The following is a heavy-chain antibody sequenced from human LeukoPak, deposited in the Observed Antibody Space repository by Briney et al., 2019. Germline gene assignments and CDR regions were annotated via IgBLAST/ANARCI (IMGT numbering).Heavy chain of an antibody. CDR2: IIPIFGTA. D-gene: IGHD5-24*01. J-gene: IGHJ4*02. CDR1: GGTFSSYA. V-gene: IGHV1-69*05. Sequence: GASVKVSCKASGGTFSSYAISWVRQAPGQGLEWMGGIIPIFGTANYAQKFQGRVTITTDESTSTAYMELSSLRSEDTAVYYCARDRRDGYNGGYYLDYWGQGTLVTVSS. CDR3: ARDRRDGYNGGYYLDY.